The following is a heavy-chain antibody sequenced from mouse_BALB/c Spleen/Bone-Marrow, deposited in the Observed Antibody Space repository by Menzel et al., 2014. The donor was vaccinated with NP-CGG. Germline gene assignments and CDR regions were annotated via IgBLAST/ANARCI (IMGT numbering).Heavy chain of an antibody. Sequence: EVQLVESGGGLVKPGGSLKLSCAASGFAFSGYDMSWVRQTPEKRLEWVAYISSGGINTYYSVTVKGRFTISRDNAKNTLYLQMNRLKSEDRAMYYCGRQRGYAFALDYWGQRTPVTVSS. V-gene: IGHV5-12-1*01. CDR2: ISSGGINT. CDR3: GRQRGYAFALDY. D-gene: IGHD2-2*01. J-gene: IGHJ4*01. CDR1: GFAFSGYD.